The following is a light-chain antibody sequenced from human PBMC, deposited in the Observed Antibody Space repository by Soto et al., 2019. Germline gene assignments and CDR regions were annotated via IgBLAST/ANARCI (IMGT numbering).Light chain of an antibody. Sequence: DIPMTQSPSSLSASVGDRVTITCRASQSLHSYLNWYQQKPGKAPKLLIYTTSNLHSGVPSRFSGSGSGTDFTLTISSLQPEDFATYHCQQTGSFPRTFGQGTKVEI. CDR2: TTS. V-gene: IGKV1-39*01. J-gene: IGKJ1*01. CDR1: QSLHSY. CDR3: QQTGSFPRT.